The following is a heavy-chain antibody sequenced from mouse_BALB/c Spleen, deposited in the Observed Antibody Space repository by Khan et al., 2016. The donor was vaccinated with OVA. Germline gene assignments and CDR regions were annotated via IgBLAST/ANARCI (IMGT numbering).Heavy chain of an antibody. Sequence: QIQLVQSGPELMKPGETVQISCKASGFTFTNYGMNWVKQAPGKGLKWMGWINTYTGEPTFADDFKGRFAFSLDTSASTAYLQINSLKNEDTATYFCARVGYNGTMDCWGQGTSVTVSS. V-gene: IGHV9-3-1*01. J-gene: IGHJ4*01. CDR2: INTYTGEP. CDR3: ARVGYNGTMDC. CDR1: GFTFTNYG. D-gene: IGHD2-14*01.